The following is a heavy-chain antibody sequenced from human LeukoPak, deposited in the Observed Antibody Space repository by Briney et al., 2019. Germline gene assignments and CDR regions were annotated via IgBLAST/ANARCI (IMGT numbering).Heavy chain of an antibody. CDR1: GYTFTGNY. D-gene: IGHD3-22*01. J-gene: IGHJ1*01. V-gene: IGHV1-2*02. CDR3: ARGSYDSSDFEYFHH. CDR2: INPNSGGT. Sequence: ASVKVSCKASGYTFTGNYMHWVRQAPGQGLEWMGWINPNSGGTNYAQKFQGRVTMTRDTSIGTDYMELNRLRSDDTAVYYWARGSYDSSDFEYFHHWGRGTLVTVSS.